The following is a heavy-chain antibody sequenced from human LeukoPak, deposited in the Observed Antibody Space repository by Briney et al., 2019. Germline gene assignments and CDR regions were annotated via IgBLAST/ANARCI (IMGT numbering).Heavy chain of an antibody. D-gene: IGHD2-2*01. CDR2: IKQDGSEK. CDR3: ARDVRCSSNSCYRLHYYGMDV. CDR1: GFTFNSYW. V-gene: IGHV3-7*01. Sequence: GGSLRLSCAASGFTFNSYWMNWVRQAPGKGLEWVANIKQDGSEKYYVDSVKGRFTISRDNAKNSLYLQMNSLRAEDTAVYYCARDVRCSSNSCYRLHYYGMDVWGQGPTVTVSS. J-gene: IGHJ6*02.